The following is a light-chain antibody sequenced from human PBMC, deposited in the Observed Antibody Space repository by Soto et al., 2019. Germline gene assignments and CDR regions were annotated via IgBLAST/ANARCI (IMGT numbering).Light chain of an antibody. Sequence: EIVMTQSPATLSVSPGERATLSCRASQSVSSNLAWYQQKPGQAPRLLIYGASTRATGIPARFSGSGSGTEFSLTISSLQSEDFAVYYCKQYNHCPQQALGGGTKVDSK. CDR1: QSVSSN. J-gene: IGKJ4*01. CDR3: KQYNHCPQQA. V-gene: IGKV3-15*01. CDR2: GAS.